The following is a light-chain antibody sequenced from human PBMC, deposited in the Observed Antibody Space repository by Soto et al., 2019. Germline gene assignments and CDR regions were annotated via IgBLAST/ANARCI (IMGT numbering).Light chain of an antibody. V-gene: IGLV2-14*03. CDR2: GVS. J-gene: IGLJ1*01. CDR3: YSSRSSSSTFYV. CDR1: SSDIGGSNY. Sequence: QSALTQPASVSGSPGQSITISCAGTSSDIGGSNYVSWYQQHPGKAPKLMIYGVSTRPSGVSNRFSGSKSGNTASLTISGLQAEDEADDFCYSSRSSSSTFYVFGTGTKLTVL.